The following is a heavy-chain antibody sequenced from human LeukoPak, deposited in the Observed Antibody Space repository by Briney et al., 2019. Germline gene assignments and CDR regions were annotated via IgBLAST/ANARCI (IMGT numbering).Heavy chain of an antibody. J-gene: IGHJ4*02. D-gene: IGHD3-10*01. CDR2: ISGSGGST. Sequence: PGGSLRLSCAASGFTFSSYAMSWVRQAPGKGLEWVSAISGSGGSTYYADSVKGRFTISRDNSKNTLYLQMNSLRAEDTAVYYCAKRAKEGMVRGVSFDYWGQGTLVTVSS. CDR3: AKRAKEGMVRGVSFDY. V-gene: IGHV3-23*01. CDR1: GFTFSSYA.